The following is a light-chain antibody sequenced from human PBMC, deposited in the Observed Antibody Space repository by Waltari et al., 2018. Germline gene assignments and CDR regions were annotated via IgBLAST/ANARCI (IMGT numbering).Light chain of an antibody. CDR3: SSYTSSSSRL. V-gene: IGLV2-14*03. Sequence: QSALTQPASVSGSPGQSITISCTGTSCDVGAYQDVSWYQQHPGKAPTLMIFDVSNRPSGVSTRFSGSKSGNTASLTISGLQAEDEAVYHCSSYTSSSSRLFGGGTKVTVL. CDR2: DVS. J-gene: IGLJ3*02. CDR1: SCDVGAYQD.